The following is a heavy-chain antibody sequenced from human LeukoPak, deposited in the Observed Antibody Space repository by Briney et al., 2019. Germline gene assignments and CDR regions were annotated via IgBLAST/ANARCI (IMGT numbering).Heavy chain of an antibody. CDR3: ARVEVVPAAIIY. CDR2: INHSGST. Sequence: SETLSLTCAVYGGSFSGYYWSWIRQPPGKGLEWIGEINHSGSTNYNPSLKSRVTISVDTSKNQFSLKLSSVTAADTAVYYCARVEVVPAAIIYWGQGTLVTVSS. D-gene: IGHD2-2*01. V-gene: IGHV4-34*01. CDR1: GGSFSGYY. J-gene: IGHJ4*02.